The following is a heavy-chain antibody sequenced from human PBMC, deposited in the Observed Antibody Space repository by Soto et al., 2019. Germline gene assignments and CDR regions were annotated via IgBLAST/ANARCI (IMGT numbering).Heavy chain of an antibody. CDR2: IYWDNDK. J-gene: IGHJ3*02. CDR3: AHRAGDDYVWGSYKDAFDI. CDR1: GFSLNTTAVG. V-gene: IGHV2-5*02. Sequence: QITLKESGPTLVKPTQTLMLTCTFSGFSLNTTAVGVGWIRQPPGKALEWLALIYWDNDKRYKPSLKTRLTITKDTSKNQVVLKKTNMDPVDTATYFCAHRAGDDYVWGSYKDAFDIWGQGTMVTVSS. D-gene: IGHD3-16*01.